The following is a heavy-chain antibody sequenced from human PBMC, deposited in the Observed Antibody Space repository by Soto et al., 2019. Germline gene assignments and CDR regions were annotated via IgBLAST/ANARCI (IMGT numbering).Heavy chain of an antibody. V-gene: IGHV3-23*01. CDR3: ARTDKYNSQSSGWANRFDY. CDR2: FTSGGST. Sequence: EVQLLESGGDLVQPGGSLRLSCAASGFIFSNYAMTWVRQAPGKGPEWVSTFTSGGSTYYRDTVKGRFTISRDNSKNTLYLQMNSLRAEDTAVYYCARTDKYNSQSSGWANRFDYWGQGTPVTVSS. J-gene: IGHJ4*02. D-gene: IGHD6-19*01. CDR1: GFIFSNYA.